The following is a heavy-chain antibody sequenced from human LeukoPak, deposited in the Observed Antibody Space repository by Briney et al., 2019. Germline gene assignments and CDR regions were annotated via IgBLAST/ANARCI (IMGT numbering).Heavy chain of an antibody. V-gene: IGHV3-30*02. D-gene: IGHD3-22*01. Sequence: GGSLRLSCVASGFTYSHNGMHWVRQAPGKGLEWVAFIQYDGNTIFYADSVKGRFTISRDNSKNTLYLQMNSLRTDDTAVYFCGKRGDSSGSSPPDYWGPGTLVTVSS. CDR1: GFTYSHNG. CDR3: GKRGDSSGSSPPDY. J-gene: IGHJ4*02. CDR2: IQYDGNTI.